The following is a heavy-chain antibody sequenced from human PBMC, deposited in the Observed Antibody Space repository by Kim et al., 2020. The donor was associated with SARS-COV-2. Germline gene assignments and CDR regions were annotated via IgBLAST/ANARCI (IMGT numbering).Heavy chain of an antibody. CDR1: GFSGRSSY. J-gene: IGHJ4*02. CDR3: GLGYCAGYTCNGNDGHNDY. V-gene: IGHV3-53*01. CDR2: VYNDGST. D-gene: IGHD2-8*02. Sequence: GGSLRRSCAASGFSGRSSYMSWVRQAPGKGLEWVSVVYNDGSTYYADSVKGRFTVSRDTSKSTLYLQMESLGLEDTAVYYCGLGYCAGYTCNGNDGHNDYWGQRTLCTVSS.